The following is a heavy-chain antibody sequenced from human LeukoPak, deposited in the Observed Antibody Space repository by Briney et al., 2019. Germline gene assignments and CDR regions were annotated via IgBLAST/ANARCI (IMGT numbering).Heavy chain of an antibody. D-gene: IGHD2-21*01. V-gene: IGHV4-4*09. CDR1: GGSISTYY. Sequence: SETLSLTCTVSGGSISTYYWSWVRQPQGRGLEWIGYTHRSGDTNYNPSLKSRVTMLVDTSKNQFSLKLSSVTAADTAVYYCVRLRRVVEWYFDPWGRGTLVMVSS. CDR3: VRLRRVVEWYFDP. CDR2: THRSGDT. J-gene: IGHJ2*01.